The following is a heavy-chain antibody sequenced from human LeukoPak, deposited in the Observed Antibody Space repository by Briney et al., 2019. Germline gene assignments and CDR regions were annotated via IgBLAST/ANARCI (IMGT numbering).Heavy chain of an antibody. Sequence: PGRSLRLSCAASGFTFGSYGMHWVRQAPGKGLEWVAVISYDGSNKYYADSVKGRFTISRDNSKNTLYLQMNSLRAEDTAVYYCAKDGVPYVDTAMASPLPFDYWGQGTLVTVSS. CDR2: ISYDGSNK. CDR3: AKDGVPYVDTAMASPLPFDY. CDR1: GFTFGSYG. V-gene: IGHV3-30*18. J-gene: IGHJ4*02. D-gene: IGHD5-18*01.